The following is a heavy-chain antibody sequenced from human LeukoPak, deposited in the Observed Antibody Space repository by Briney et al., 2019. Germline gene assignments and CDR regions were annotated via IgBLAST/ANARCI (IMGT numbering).Heavy chain of an antibody. D-gene: IGHD6-13*01. Sequence: GGSLRLSCAASGFTFSGYAMHWVRQAPGKGLEWVAVISYDGSNKHYADSVKGRFTISRDNSKNTLYLQMNSLRAEDTAVYPCARDPTSSWSYFDYWGQGTLVTVSS. CDR1: GFTFSGYA. CDR2: ISYDGSNK. J-gene: IGHJ4*02. V-gene: IGHV3-30-3*01. CDR3: ARDPTSSWSYFDY.